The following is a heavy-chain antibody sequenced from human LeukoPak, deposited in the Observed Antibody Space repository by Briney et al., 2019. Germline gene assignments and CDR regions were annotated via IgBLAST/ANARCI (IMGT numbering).Heavy chain of an antibody. J-gene: IGHJ4*02. CDR2: IYWDDDK. CDR3: AHSRVYYYGSGSYFPKTLDY. CDR1: GFALSTSGLG. Sequence: ESGPTLVKPTQTLTLTCTFSGFALSTSGLGVAWIRRPAGKALERLALIYWDDDKRCSPSLKSRLTLTKENSKYQVVLTMTDMDPVDTATYHCAHSRVYYYGSGSYFPKTLDYWGQGTLVTVSS. V-gene: IGHV2-5*02. D-gene: IGHD3-10*01.